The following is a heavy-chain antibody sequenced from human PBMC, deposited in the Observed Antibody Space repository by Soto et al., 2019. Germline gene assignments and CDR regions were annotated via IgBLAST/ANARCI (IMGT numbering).Heavy chain of an antibody. CDR1: CGSISSYY. V-gene: IGHV4-59*01. D-gene: IGHD3-3*01. J-gene: IGHJ4*02. CDR2: IYYSGST. Sequence: PSETLSLTCTVSCGSISSYYWSWIRQPPGKGLEWIGYIYYSGSTNYNPSLKSRVTISVDTSKNQFSLKLSSVTAADTAVYYCARGANSGVVIKSYYFDYWGQGTPVTVSS. CDR3: ARGANSGVVIKSYYFDY.